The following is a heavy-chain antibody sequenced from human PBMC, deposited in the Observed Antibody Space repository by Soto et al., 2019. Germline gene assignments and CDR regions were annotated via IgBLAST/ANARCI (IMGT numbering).Heavy chain of an antibody. Sequence: SSETLSLTCTVSGGSFSPNYWAWIRQPPGKGLEWIGEINHSGSTNYNPSLKSRVTISVDTSKNQFSLKMTSVTAADTAAYYCARVGVWGIAARYYYYGMDVWGQGTTVTVSS. V-gene: IGHV4-34*01. J-gene: IGHJ6*02. CDR1: GGSFSPNY. CDR2: INHSGST. CDR3: ARVGVWGIAARYYYYGMDV. D-gene: IGHD6-6*01.